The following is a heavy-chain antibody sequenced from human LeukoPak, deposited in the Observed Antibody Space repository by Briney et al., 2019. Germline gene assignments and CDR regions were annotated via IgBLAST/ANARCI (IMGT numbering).Heavy chain of an antibody. CDR3: ARLSSGWYYGMDV. V-gene: IGHV3-53*01. CDR1: GFTVSSNY. Sequence: PGGSLRLSCAASGFTVSSNYMSWVRQALGKGLEWVSVIYSGGSTYYADSVKGRFTISRDNSKNTLYLQMNSLRAEDTAVYYCARLSSGWYYGMDVWGKGTTVTVSS. CDR2: IYSGGST. J-gene: IGHJ6*04. D-gene: IGHD6-19*01.